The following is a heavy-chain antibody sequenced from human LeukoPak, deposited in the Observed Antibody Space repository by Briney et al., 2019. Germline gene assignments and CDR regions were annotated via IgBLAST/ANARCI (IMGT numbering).Heavy chain of an antibody. CDR3: ARVSVQVKRLYPYYFDN. CDR1: GGSISTYY. J-gene: IGHJ4*02. D-gene: IGHD1-1*01. V-gene: IGHV4-59*01. Sequence: PSETLSLTCTVSGGSISTYYWSWIRQPPGKGLEWIGYIYYSGRTNHNPSLKSRVTISVDTSKNQFSLKRSCVTAADTAVYYCARVSVQVKRLYPYYFDNWGQGTLVTVSS. CDR2: IYYSGRT.